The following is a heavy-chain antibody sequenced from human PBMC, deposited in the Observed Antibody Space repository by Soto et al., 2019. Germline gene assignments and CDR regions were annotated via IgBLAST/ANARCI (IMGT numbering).Heavy chain of an antibody. D-gene: IGHD2-15*01. Sequence: KPGGSLRLSCAASGFDFSSDWMHWVRQAPGKGPMWVSRIDTDGSGTTYAASVKGRFTISRDNSKNTLHLQMNSLRAEDTAVYYCARGAPSCSCPDYWGQGTLVTVSS. CDR3: ARGAPSCSCPDY. V-gene: IGHV3-74*01. J-gene: IGHJ4*02. CDR1: GFDFSSDW. CDR2: IDTDGSGT.